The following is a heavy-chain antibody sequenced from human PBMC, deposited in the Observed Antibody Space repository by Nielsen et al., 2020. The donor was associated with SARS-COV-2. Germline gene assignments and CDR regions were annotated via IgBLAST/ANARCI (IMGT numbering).Heavy chain of an antibody. CDR2: IDTNIGKP. V-gene: IGHV7-4-1*02. J-gene: IGHJ6*02. Sequence: ASVKVSCKASGYSFSRYPMNWVRQAPGQGLEWMGWIDTNIGKPTPAQGFTGRFVFSSDTSVSTASPQISTLRAEDTAVYYCARENSGPGGTASYGMDLWGQGTTVTGSS. CDR1: GYSFSRYP. CDR3: ARENSGPGGTASYGMDL. D-gene: IGHD3-10*01.